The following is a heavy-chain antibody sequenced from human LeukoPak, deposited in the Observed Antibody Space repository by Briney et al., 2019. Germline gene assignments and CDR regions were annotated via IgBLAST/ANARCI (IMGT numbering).Heavy chain of an antibody. CDR1: GFTLSSYG. V-gene: IGHV3-30*18. D-gene: IGHD3-10*01. J-gene: IGHJ4*02. CDR3: AKGGYYGSGSQLGYYFDY. Sequence: GGSLRLSCAASGFTLSSYGMHWVRQAPGKGLEWVAVISYDGSNKYYADSVKGRFTISRDNSKNTLYLQMNSLRAEDTAVYYCAKGGYYGSGSQLGYYFDYWGQGTLVTVSS. CDR2: ISYDGSNK.